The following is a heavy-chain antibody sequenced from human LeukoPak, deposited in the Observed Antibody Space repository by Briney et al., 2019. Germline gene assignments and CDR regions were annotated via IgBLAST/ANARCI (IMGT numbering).Heavy chain of an antibody. CDR3: ARGGYCSSTSCPDDAFDI. CDR2: ISSSGSTI. Sequence: GGSLRLSXAASGFTFSDYYMSWIRQAPGKGLEWVSYISSSGSTIYYADSVKGRFTISRDNAKNSLYLQMNSLRAEDTAVYYCARGGYCSSTSCPDDAFDIWGQGTMVTVSS. V-gene: IGHV3-11*04. D-gene: IGHD2-2*01. J-gene: IGHJ3*02. CDR1: GFTFSDYY.